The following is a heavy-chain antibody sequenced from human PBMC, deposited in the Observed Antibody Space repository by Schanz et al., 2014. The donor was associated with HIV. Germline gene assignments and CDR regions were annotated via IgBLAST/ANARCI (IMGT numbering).Heavy chain of an antibody. CDR2: ISYDGVNK. CDR1: GFTFNSYG. Sequence: QEQLVESGGGVVQPGRSLRLSCAASGFTFNSYGMHWVRQAPGKGLEWVAVISYDGVNKYYADSVKGRFTISRDNSKNTLSLQMTALRTEDTAIYYCAKPEYDSSGNSQTHFDYWGQGTLVSVSS. D-gene: IGHD3-22*01. CDR3: AKPEYDSSGNSQTHFDY. J-gene: IGHJ4*02. V-gene: IGHV3-30*18.